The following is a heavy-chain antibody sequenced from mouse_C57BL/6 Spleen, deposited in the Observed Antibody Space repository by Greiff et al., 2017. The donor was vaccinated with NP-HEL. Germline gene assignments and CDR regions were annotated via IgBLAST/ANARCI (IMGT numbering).Heavy chain of an antibody. J-gene: IGHJ3*01. CDR1: GFSLTSYG. Sequence: VKLQESGPGLVAPSQSLSITCTVSGFSLTSYGVDWVRQSPGKGLEWLGVIWGVGSTNYNSALKSRLSISKDNSKSQVFLKMNSLQTDDTAMYYCASGELRGFAYWGQGTLVTVSA. D-gene: IGHD3-2*02. V-gene: IGHV2-6*01. CDR2: IWGVGST. CDR3: ASGELRGFAY.